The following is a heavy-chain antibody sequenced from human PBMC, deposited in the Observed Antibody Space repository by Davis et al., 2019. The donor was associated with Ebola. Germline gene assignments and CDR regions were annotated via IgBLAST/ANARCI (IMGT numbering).Heavy chain of an antibody. Sequence: PGGSLRLSCVASGFTFSRYAMSWVRQAPGRGLEWVSAITGSDGSTYCADSVKGRFTISRDNSKNTLYLQMNSLRAEDTAVYFCAKVLRATNILATTYYCYALDVWGQGTTVTVSS. J-gene: IGHJ6*02. D-gene: IGHD5-12*01. V-gene: IGHV3-23*01. CDR3: AKVLRATNILATTYYCYALDV. CDR1: GFTFSRYA. CDR2: ITGSDGST.